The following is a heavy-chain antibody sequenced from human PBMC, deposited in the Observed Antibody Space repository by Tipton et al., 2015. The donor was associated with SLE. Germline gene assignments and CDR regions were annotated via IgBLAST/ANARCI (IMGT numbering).Heavy chain of an antibody. V-gene: IGHV4-34*01. D-gene: IGHD6-19*01. J-gene: IGHJ4*02. CDR2: INHSGTT. CDR3: ARDPFRGLAVAASAY. CDR1: DGSFSGYC. Sequence: TLSLTCAVYDGSFSGYCWSWIRQSPGKGLEWIGEINHSGTTNYDPSLKSRVTISVDTSKNQFSLKLSSVTAADTAVYYCARDPFRGLAVAASAYWGQGTLVTVSS.